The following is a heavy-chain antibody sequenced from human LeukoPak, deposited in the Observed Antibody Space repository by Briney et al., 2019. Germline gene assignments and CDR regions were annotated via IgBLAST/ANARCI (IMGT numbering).Heavy chain of an antibody. CDR1: GFTFSAYT. D-gene: IGHD2-15*01. V-gene: IGHV3-21*01. Sequence: GGSLRLSCAASGFTFSAYTLNWVRQAPGKGLEWVSSLSSSSSYIYYADSVKGRFTISGDNAKNSLSLQMNSLRAEDTAVYYCARAWGGPSCSGGNCYSGFDIWGQGTLVTVSA. CDR3: ARAWGGPSCSGGNCYSGFDI. CDR2: LSSSSSYI. J-gene: IGHJ4*02.